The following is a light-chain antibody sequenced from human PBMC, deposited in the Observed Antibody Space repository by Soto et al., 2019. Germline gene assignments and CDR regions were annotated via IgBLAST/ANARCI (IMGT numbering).Light chain of an antibody. CDR3: QQRSNWPRT. CDR1: QTVSKY. Sequence: EIVLTQSPATLSLSPGERVTLSCRASQTVSKYLAWYQQKPGQAPRLLIYDASSRATGIPARFSGSGSGTDFTLTISSLEPEDFAVYYCQQRSNWPRTFGPGTKVEIK. J-gene: IGKJ1*01. CDR2: DAS. V-gene: IGKV3-11*01.